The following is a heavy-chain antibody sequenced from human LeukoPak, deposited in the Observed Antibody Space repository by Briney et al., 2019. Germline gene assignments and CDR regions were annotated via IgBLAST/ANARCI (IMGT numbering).Heavy chain of an antibody. CDR1: GFRFSDYG. V-gene: IGHV3-30*02. CDR2: TQYDGIVE. CDR3: SREMGGYQLLKNFDF. D-gene: IGHD2-2*01. J-gene: IGHJ4*02. Sequence: PGGSLRLSYATSGFRFSDYGMHWVRQAPGKGPEWVAYTQYDGIVEIHADSVKGRFTISRDNSKNTLSLQMNSLRIEDTAVYYCSREMGGYQLLKNFDFWGQGTLVTVSS.